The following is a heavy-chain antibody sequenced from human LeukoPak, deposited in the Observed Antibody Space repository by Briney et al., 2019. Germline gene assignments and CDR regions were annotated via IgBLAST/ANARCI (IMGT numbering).Heavy chain of an antibody. Sequence: GGSLRLSRAASGFTFSSHSMNWVRQAPGKGLEWVSSISSSSNYIYYADSVKGRFTISRDNARNSLYLQINSLRGEDTAVYYCARGPPFDYWGQGTLVTVSS. CDR2: ISSSSNYI. CDR3: ARGPPFDY. J-gene: IGHJ4*02. V-gene: IGHV3-21*06. CDR1: GFTFSSHS.